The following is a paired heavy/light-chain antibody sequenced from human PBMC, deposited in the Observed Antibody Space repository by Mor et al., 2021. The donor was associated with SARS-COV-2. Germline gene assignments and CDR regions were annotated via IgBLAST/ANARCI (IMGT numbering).Light chain of an antibody. Sequence: QSVLTQPPSVYGAPGQRVTISCTGSSSNIGAGYDVHWYQKLPGTAPKLLIYGNKNRPSGVPDRFSGSKSGTSASLAISGVQAEDEADYYCHSYDSSLSAWVFGGGTKVTVL. J-gene: IGLJ3*02. V-gene: IGLV1-40*01. CDR3: HSYDSSLSAWV. CDR2: GNK. CDR1: SSNIGAGYD.
Heavy chain of an antibody. Sequence: QVQLVESGGGVVQPGRSLRLSCAASGFTFSNYGMHWVRQAPGKGLEWVALISYDGSNKYYSDSVKGRFTISRDNSKNTLYIQMNSLRAEDTAVYYCARVGNSGYSHGYGYQYYGMDVWGQGTTVTVSS. J-gene: IGHJ6*02. CDR1: GFTFSNYG. V-gene: IGHV3-30*03. D-gene: IGHD5-18*01. CDR2: ISYDGSNK. CDR3: ARVGNSGYSHGYGYQYYGMDV.